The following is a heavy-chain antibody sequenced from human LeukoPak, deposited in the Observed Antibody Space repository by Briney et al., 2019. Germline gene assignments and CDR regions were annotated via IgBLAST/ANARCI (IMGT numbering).Heavy chain of an antibody. CDR2: IIPIFGTA. Sequence: GGSLRLSCAASGFTFSSYAISWVRQAPGQGLEWMGGIIPIFGTANYAQKFQGRVTITADESTSTAYMELSSLRSEDTAVYYCARATPYDSSGYYLPDYWGQGTLVTVSS. CDR1: GFTFSSYA. D-gene: IGHD3-22*01. CDR3: ARATPYDSSGYYLPDY. V-gene: IGHV1-69*01. J-gene: IGHJ4*02.